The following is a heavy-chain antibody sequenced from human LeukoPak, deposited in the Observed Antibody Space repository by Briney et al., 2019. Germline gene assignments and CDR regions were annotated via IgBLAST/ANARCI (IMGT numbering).Heavy chain of an antibody. CDR2: ITGSGDTI. CDR3: ACLRGPSDY. V-gene: IGHV3-48*03. J-gene: IGHJ4*02. D-gene: IGHD4-17*01. Sequence: GGSLRLSCSASGFTFSSYEMNWVRQAPGRGLEWISYITGSGDTIYYVDSVKGRFTISRDNAKNSLFLQMNSLTADDTAVYFCACLRGPSDYWAREPWSPSPQ. CDR1: GFTFSSYE.